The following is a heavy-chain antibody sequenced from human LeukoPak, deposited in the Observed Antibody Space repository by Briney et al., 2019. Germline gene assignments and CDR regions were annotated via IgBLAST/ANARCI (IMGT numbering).Heavy chain of an antibody. J-gene: IGHJ5*02. Sequence: PSETLSLTCTVSGGSISSYYWSWIRQPPGKGLEWIGYIYYSGSTNYNPSLKSRVTISVDTSKNQFSLKLSSVTAADTAVYYCAREARITIFGVVTQYNWFDPWGQGTLVTVSS. CDR2: IYYSGST. CDR1: GGSISSYY. V-gene: IGHV4-59*01. CDR3: AREARITIFGVVTQYNWFDP. D-gene: IGHD3-3*01.